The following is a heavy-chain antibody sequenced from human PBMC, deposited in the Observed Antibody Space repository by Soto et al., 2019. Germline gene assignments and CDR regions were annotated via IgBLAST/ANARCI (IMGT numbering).Heavy chain of an antibody. CDR2: INPNSGGT. CDR3: ARELFSGWRPYYYYGMDV. Sequence: QVQLVQSGAEVKKPGASVKVSCKASGYTFTGYYMHWVRQAPGQGLEWMGWINPNSGGTNYAQKFQGWVTMTRDTSINTAYMELSRLRSDDTAVYYCARELFSGWRPYYYYGMDVWGQGTTVTVSS. V-gene: IGHV1-2*04. D-gene: IGHD6-19*01. CDR1: GYTFTGYY. J-gene: IGHJ6*02.